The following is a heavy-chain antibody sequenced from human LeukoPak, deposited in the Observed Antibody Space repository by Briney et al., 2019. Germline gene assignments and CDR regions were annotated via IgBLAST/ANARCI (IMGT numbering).Heavy chain of an antibody. CDR3: ARRSGSYSDDAFDI. CDR2: IYYSGST. CDR1: GGSISSSSYY. J-gene: IGHJ3*02. Sequence: SETLSLTCTVSGGSISSSSYYWGWIRQPPGKGLEWIGSIYYSGSTYYNPSLKSRLTISVDTSKNQFSLKLTSVTAADTAVYYCARRSGSYSDDAFDIWGQGTMVTVSS. V-gene: IGHV4-39*01. D-gene: IGHD1-26*01.